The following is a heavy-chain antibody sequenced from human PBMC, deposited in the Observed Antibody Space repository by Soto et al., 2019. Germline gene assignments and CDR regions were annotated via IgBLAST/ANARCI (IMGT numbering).Heavy chain of an antibody. Sequence: GESLKISCKGSGYTFTNYWIGWVRQMLGKGLEWMGIIYPGDSDTQYNPSFQGQVTISADKSITTTYLQWTSLKASDTAIYYCAASIFYYGMDVCGQGTTVTDS. J-gene: IGHJ6*02. CDR2: IYPGDSDT. V-gene: IGHV5-51*01. CDR1: GYTFTNYW. CDR3: AASIFYYGMDV.